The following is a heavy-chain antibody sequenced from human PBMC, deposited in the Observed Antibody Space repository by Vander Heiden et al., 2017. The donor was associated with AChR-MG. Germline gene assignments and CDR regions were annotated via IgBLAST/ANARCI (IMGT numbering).Heavy chain of an antibody. J-gene: IGHJ3*02. CDR3: ARDMTGSNALDI. V-gene: IGHV4-59*01. D-gene: IGHD2-15*01. CDR2: IYYTGST. CDR1: GCSISNYY. Sequence: QVQLQESGPVLVKPSEPLSLSCTVSGCSISNYYWSWIRHPPGKGLEWIGYIYYTGSTQDSPSLKSRVTISQDTSKNRFSLRLNSVTAADTAVYYCARDMTGSNALDIWGQGTMVTVSS.